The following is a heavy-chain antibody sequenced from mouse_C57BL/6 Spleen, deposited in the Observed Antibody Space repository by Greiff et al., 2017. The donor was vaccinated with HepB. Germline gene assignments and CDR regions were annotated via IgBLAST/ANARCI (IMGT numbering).Heavy chain of an antibody. CDR2: ISSGGDYI. J-gene: IGHJ3*01. V-gene: IGHV5-9-1*02. D-gene: IGHD1-1*01. CDR3: TRADYGSSSRGFAY. CDR1: GFTFSSYA. Sequence: EVHLVESGEGLVKPGGSLKLSCAASGFTFSSYAMSWVRQTPEKRLEWVAYISSGGDYIYYADTVKGRFTISRDNARNTLYLQMSSLKSEDTAMYYCTRADYGSSSRGFAYWGQGTLVTVSA.